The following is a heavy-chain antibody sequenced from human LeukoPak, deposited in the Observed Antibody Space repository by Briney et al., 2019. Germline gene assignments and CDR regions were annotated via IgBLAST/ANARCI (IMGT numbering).Heavy chain of an antibody. CDR1: RFTFSNYG. Sequence: GGSLRLSCAASRFTFSNYGMHWVRQAPGKGLEWVAFIRYDGSDKYYADSVKGRFTISRDNSKNTLYLQMNSLKTEDTAVYYCTTDSVVWGKGTTVTVSS. CDR3: TTDSVV. CDR2: IRYDGSDK. J-gene: IGHJ6*04. V-gene: IGHV3-30*02.